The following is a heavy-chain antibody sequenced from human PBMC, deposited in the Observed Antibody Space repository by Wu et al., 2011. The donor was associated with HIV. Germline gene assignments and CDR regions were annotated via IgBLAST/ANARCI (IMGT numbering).Heavy chain of an antibody. D-gene: IGHD6-19*01. CDR3: SREIXSVAGTWYSHYGMDV. CDR1: GYSFTDYY. Sequence: EVQLAQSGAEVKKPGATVKITCKVSGYSFTDYYIHWVQQAPGKGLEWMGLVDPEAGQAIYAEKFQGRVTITADTSIDTAYLDLSSLTSEDTAVYYCSREIXSVAGTWYSHYGMDVWGQGTTVTVSS. J-gene: IGHJ6*02. V-gene: IGHV1-69-2*01. CDR2: VDPEAGQA.